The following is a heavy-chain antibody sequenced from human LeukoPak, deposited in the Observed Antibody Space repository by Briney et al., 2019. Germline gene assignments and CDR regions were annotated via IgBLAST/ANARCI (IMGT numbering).Heavy chain of an antibody. D-gene: IGHD3-22*01. CDR2: IIPIFGTA. CDR3: ARDPGYDSSSFYYYGMDV. Sequence: SVKVSCKASGYTFTSYYMHWVRQAPGQGLEWMGGIIPIFGTANYAQKFQGRVTITADESTSTAYMELSSLRSEDTAVYYCARDPGYDSSSFYYYGMDVWGQGTTVTVSS. V-gene: IGHV1-69*13. CDR1: GYTFTSYY. J-gene: IGHJ6*02.